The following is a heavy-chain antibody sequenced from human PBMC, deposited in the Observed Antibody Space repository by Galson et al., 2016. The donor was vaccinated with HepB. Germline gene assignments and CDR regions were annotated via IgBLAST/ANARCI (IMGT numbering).Heavy chain of an antibody. CDR3: ARGQRRILTAYHGGAFTF. CDR2: LSYDGRNK. Sequence: SLRLSCAVSGFTFDGYAMHWVRQPPGKGLEWVALLSYDGRNKDYADSVKGRFTISRDNSKDTLYLQMDSLRPEDTAVYYCARGQRRILTAYHGGAFTFWGQGTLVTVSS. CDR1: GFTFDGYA. J-gene: IGHJ4*02. D-gene: IGHD3-9*01. V-gene: IGHV3-30*04.